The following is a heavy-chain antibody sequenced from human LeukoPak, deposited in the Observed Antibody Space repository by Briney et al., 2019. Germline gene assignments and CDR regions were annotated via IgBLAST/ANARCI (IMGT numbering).Heavy chain of an antibody. Sequence: GGSLRLSCAASGFTLSDHYMSWIRQAPGKGLEWVSYISTFSRYTSYADSVKGRFTISRDNAKNSLYLQLNSLRAEDTAIYFCAKPISGGLAVSADWFDPWGQGTLVIVSS. D-gene: IGHD6-19*01. V-gene: IGHV3-11*03. J-gene: IGHJ5*02. CDR2: ISTFSRYT. CDR3: AKPISGGLAVSADWFDP. CDR1: GFTLSDHY.